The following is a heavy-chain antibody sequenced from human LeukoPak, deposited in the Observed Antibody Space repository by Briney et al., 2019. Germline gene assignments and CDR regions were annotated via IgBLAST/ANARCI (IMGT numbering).Heavy chain of an antibody. D-gene: IGHD3-3*01. CDR2: IYSSGST. CDR1: GGSISSYY. CDR3: ARRQSRITIFGVVINWFDP. J-gene: IGHJ5*02. Sequence: PSETLSLTCTVSGGSISSYYWSWIRQPPGKGLEWIGYIYSSGSTNYNPSLKSRVTISVDTSKNQFSLKLSSVTAADTVVYYCARRQSRITIFGVVINWFDPWGQGTLVTVSS. V-gene: IGHV4-59*12.